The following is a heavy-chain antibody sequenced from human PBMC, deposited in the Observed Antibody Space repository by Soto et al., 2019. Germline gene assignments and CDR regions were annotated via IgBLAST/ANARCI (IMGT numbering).Heavy chain of an antibody. CDR1: GYTFTSYP. J-gene: IGHJ4*02. CDR3: GREGVDETGEIEY. CDR2: IHPSGGNT. Sequence: QVQLVQSGADVKKPGASVKVSCKASGYTFTSYPLHWVRQAPGQGLEWMGIIHPSGGNTVYAQKFQGRVTMTADTSTSTFYMEMSSLRSEDAGVYFCGREGVDETGEIEYWGQGALVTVSS. D-gene: IGHD7-27*01. V-gene: IGHV1-46*01.